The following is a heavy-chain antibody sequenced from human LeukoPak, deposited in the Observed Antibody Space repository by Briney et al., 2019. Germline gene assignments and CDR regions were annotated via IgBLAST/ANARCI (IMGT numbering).Heavy chain of an antibody. CDR2: MNSDGSAT. V-gene: IGHV3-74*01. J-gene: IGHJ4*02. Sequence: PGGSLRLSCAASGFTFSNYWMHWVRQAPGKGLVWVTRMNSDGSATYYADSVQGRFTISRDNAKNTFYLQMNSLRAEDTAMYFCAKGPNYFDSWGQGTLVAVSS. CDR1: GFTFSNYW. CDR3: AKGPNYFDS.